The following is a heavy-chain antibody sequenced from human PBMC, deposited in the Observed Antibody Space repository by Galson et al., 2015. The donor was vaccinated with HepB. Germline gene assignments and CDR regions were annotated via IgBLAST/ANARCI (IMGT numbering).Heavy chain of an antibody. CDR1: GGTFSNYG. V-gene: IGHV1-69*13. CDR3: ARTIGYCRSISCYSPSGL. Sequence: SVKVSCKASGGTFSNYGINWVRQAPGQGLEWMGGIIPIFATVNYAQRFQGRVTITADESTSTAYMELSSLIFEDTAVYYCARTIGYCRSISCYSPSGLWGQGTLVTVSS. D-gene: IGHD2-2*01. J-gene: IGHJ4*02. CDR2: IIPIFATV.